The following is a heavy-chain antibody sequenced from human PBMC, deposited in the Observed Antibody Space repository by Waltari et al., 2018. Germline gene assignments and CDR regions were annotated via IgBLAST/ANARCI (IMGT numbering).Heavy chain of an antibody. CDR3: AANRRYNWNFDY. D-gene: IGHD1-20*01. CDR2: ISYDGSNK. Sequence: QVQLVESGGGVVQPGRSLRLSCAASGFTFSSYAMHWVRQAPGKGLEWVAVISYDGSNKYYADSVKGRFTISRDNSKNTLYLQMNSLRAEDTAVYYCAANRRYNWNFDYWGQGTLVTVSS. CDR1: GFTFSSYA. V-gene: IGHV3-30-3*01. J-gene: IGHJ4*02.